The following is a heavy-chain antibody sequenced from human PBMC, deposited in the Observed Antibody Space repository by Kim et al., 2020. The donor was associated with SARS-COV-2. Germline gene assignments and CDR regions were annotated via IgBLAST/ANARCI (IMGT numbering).Heavy chain of an antibody. D-gene: IGHD3-22*01. Sequence: STDYADSVKGRFTISRDNSKNTLYLKMNSLRVEDTAVYYCAGGYYYVVDYWGQGTLVTVSS. V-gene: IGHV3-66*01. J-gene: IGHJ4*02. CDR2: ST. CDR3: AGGYYYVVDY.